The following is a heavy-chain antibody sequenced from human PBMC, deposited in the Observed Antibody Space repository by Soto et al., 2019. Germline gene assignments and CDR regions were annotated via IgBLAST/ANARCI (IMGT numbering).Heavy chain of an antibody. Sequence: GGSLRLSCAASGFDFSNYVLHWVRQAPGKGLEWVSAIYSGGSTYYADPVKGRFTISRDNSKNTLYLQMNSLRAEDTAVYYCARDSGRGYSGYGLYYYYYYGMDVWGQGTTVTVSS. CDR1: GFDFSNYV. D-gene: IGHD5-12*01. V-gene: IGHV3-53*01. CDR2: IYSGGST. J-gene: IGHJ6*02. CDR3: ARDSGRGYSGYGLYYYYYYGMDV.